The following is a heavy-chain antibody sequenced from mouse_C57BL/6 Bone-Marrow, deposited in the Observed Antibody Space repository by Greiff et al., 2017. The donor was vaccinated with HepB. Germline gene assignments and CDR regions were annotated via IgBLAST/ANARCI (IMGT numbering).Heavy chain of an antibody. CDR1: GYTFTSYW. D-gene: IGHD1-1*01. CDR2: IDPNSGGT. J-gene: IGHJ1*03. V-gene: IGHV1-72*01. Sequence: QVQLQQPGAELVKPGASVKLSCTASGYTFTSYWMHWVKQRPGRGLEWIGRIDPNSGGTKYNEKFKSKATLTVDKPSSTAYMQLSSLTSEDSAVYYCAYYYGSSLYWYFDVWGTGTTVTVSS. CDR3: AYYYGSSLYWYFDV.